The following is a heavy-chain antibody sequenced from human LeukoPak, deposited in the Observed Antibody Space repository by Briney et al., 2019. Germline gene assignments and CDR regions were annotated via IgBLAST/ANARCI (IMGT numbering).Heavy chain of an antibody. CDR1: GFTVSSNY. CDR2: ISSGGGT. J-gene: IGHJ4*02. Sequence: GGSLRLSCAASGFTVSSNYMSWVRQAPGKGLEWVSLISSGGGTYYADSVTGRFTISRDNSKSMVYLQMNSLRADDTAVYYCAREEMALSGYFDHWGQGILVTVSS. V-gene: IGHV3-53*01. D-gene: IGHD5-24*01. CDR3: AREEMALSGYFDH.